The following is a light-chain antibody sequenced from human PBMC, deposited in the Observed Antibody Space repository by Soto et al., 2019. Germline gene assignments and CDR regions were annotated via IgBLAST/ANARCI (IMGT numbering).Light chain of an antibody. J-gene: IGKJ4*01. V-gene: IGKV1-5*03. CDR2: KAS. Sequence: DIQMTQSPSTLSASVGDRVTITCRASQSLNSWLAWYQQKPGKAPKLLIYKASSLESGVPSRFSGSGSGTEFTITISSLQPEDSATYHCQHYNGYPITFGGGTKVEIK. CDR3: QHYNGYPIT. CDR1: QSLNSW.